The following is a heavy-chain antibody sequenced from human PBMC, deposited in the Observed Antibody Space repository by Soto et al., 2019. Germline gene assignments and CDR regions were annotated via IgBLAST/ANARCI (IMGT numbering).Heavy chain of an antibody. D-gene: IGHD5-12*01. CDR3: ATDGYNSYYFDN. V-gene: IGHV4-59*01. J-gene: IGHJ4*02. CDR1: GGSISDFY. CDR2: IYDSGSA. Sequence: SETLSLTCTVSGGSISDFYWSWIRQPPGKAPEWIAYIYDSGSANYNPSLRSRVFISVDTSNNQFSLRLTSVTAADTAVYYCATDGYNSYYFDNWGQGTLVTVSS.